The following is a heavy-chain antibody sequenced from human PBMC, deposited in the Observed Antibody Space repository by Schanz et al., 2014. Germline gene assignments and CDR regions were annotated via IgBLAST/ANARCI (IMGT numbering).Heavy chain of an antibody. CDR1: GFNFNTYA. Sequence: EVQLLESGGGLAQPGGSLRLACAASGFNFNTYAMSWVRQAPGKGLEWVSAISGSGGSTVYADSVKGRFTISRDNSKNTLYLQVNSLRAEDTAVYYCAKHVRSLTGNDYWGQGTLVTVSS. CDR2: ISGSGGST. V-gene: IGHV3-23*01. CDR3: AKHVRSLTGNDY. D-gene: IGHD3-9*01. J-gene: IGHJ4*02.